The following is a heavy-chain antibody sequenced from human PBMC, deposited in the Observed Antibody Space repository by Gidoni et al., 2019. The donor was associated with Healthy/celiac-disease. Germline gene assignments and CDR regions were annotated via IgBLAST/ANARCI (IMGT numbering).Heavy chain of an antibody. CDR1: GFTFSSYA. Sequence: EVQLLESGGGLVQPGGSLRLSCPASGFTFSSYAMSWVRQAPGKGLEWVSAISGSGGSTYYADSVKGRFTISRDNSKNTLYLQMNSLRAEDTAVYYCAKDQEYSSSSGYYYYGMDVWGQGTTVTVSS. D-gene: IGHD6-6*01. J-gene: IGHJ6*02. CDR3: AKDQEYSSSSGYYYYGMDV. V-gene: IGHV3-23*01. CDR2: ISGSGGST.